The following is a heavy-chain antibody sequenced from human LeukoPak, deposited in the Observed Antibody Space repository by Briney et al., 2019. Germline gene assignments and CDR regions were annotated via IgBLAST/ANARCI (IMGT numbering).Heavy chain of an antibody. CDR1: GFTFSSYA. J-gene: IGHJ6*03. V-gene: IGHV3-23*01. Sequence: GGSLRLSCAASGFTFSSYAMSWVRQAPGKGMEWVSAISGSGGSTYYADSVKGRFTISRDNSKNTLYLQMNSLRAEDTAVYYCAKDPRYCSSTSCFYYYYYMDVWGKGTTVTVSS. CDR3: AKDPRYCSSTSCFYYYYYMDV. D-gene: IGHD2-2*01. CDR2: ISGSGGST.